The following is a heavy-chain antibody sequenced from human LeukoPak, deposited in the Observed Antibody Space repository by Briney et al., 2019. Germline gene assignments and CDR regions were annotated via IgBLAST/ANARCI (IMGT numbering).Heavy chain of an antibody. CDR3: ATEILNGDILANYLHS. V-gene: IGHV1-46*01. D-gene: IGHD3-9*01. Sequence: ASVKVSCKPSEVTVTKFYFHWVRQATGRGLEWTGWIDPIGGTTSYTEKFKGRATMTRDASTSTAYMDLRSLSSDDTAIYYCATEILNGDILANYLHSWGQGTLVSVSS. J-gene: IGHJ4*02. CDR2: IDPIGGTT. CDR1: EVTVTKFY.